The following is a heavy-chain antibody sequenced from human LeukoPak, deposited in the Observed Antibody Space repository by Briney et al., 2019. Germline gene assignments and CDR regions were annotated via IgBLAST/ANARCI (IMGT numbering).Heavy chain of an antibody. V-gene: IGHV3-53*01. CDR3: AGWGPSRSSGWYDDFDY. D-gene: IGHD6-19*01. Sequence: PSETLSLTCTVSGGSISSSSYYWGWIRQSPGKGLEWVSVIYSGGSTYYADSVKGRFTISRDNSNNTLYLQMNSLRAEDTAVYYCAGWGPSRSSGWYDDFDYWGQGTLVTVSS. J-gene: IGHJ4*02. CDR2: IYSGGST. CDR1: GGSISSSSYY.